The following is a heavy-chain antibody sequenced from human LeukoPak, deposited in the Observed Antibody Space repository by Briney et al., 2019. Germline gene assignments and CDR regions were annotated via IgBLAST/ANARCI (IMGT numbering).Heavy chain of an antibody. D-gene: IGHD3-9*01. CDR2: IIPIFGTA. CDR1: GGTFSSYA. CDR3: ARVRRYFDWLFKAGWFDP. Sequence: GPSVRVSCKASGGTFSSYAISWVRQAPGQGLEWMGGIIPIFGTANYAQKFQGRVTITADKSTSTAYMELSSLRSEDTAVYYCARVRRYFDWLFKAGWFDPWGQGTLVTVSS. V-gene: IGHV1-69*06. J-gene: IGHJ5*02.